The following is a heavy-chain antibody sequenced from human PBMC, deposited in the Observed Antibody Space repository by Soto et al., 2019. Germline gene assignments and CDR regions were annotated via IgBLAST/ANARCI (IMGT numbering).Heavy chain of an antibody. J-gene: IGHJ4*02. Sequence: EVQLVESGGGLVQPGGALRLSCAASGFSVSSKYMSWLRQAPGKGLEWLSVMSSGGSTYYADSVKGRFTIARDNSKNTLYLQMNSLRAAETAVYYCARRIAAYYDVLTGYYNGYFDYWGQGALVTVSS. CDR3: ARRIAAYYDVLTGYYNGYFDY. CDR1: GFSVSSKY. CDR2: MSSGGST. V-gene: IGHV3-66*04. D-gene: IGHD3-9*01.